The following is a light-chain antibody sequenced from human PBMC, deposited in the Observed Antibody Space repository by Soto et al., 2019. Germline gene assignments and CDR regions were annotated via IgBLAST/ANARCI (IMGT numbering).Light chain of an antibody. CDR3: QQYDSSPWT. V-gene: IGKV3-20*01. CDR2: GAS. Sequence: EIVLTQSPGTLSLSPGERATLSCRASQSVSNSYLAWYQRIPGQSPRLLIYGASRRATGIPDRFSSSGSGTDFTLTISRLEPEDFAVYYCQQYDSSPWTFGQGTKVEIK. J-gene: IGKJ1*01. CDR1: QSVSNSY.